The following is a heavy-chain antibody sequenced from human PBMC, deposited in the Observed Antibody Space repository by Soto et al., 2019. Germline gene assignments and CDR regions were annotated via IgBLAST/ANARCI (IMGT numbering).Heavy chain of an antibody. J-gene: IGHJ5*02. CDR1: GGTFSTYT. CDR2: IIPIIGVI. CDR3: AGDPDSHYNDSHASSYS. V-gene: IGHV1-69*08. D-gene: IGHD4-4*01. Sequence: QVQLVQSGAEVKKPGSSVKVSCKASGGTFSTYTITWVRQAPGQGLEWMGRIIPIIGVINYAQKFQGRVTISADKFAGTAYMELTGLRSDDTAVYYCAGDPDSHYNDSHASSYSWCQGALVAVSS.